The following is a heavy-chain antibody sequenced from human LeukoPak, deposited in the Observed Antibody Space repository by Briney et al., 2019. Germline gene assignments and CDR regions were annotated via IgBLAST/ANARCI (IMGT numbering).Heavy chain of an antibody. CDR3: ARGLSGSYYNYYFDY. Sequence: ASVKVSCKASGYTFTSYDINWVRQATGQGLEWMGWMNPNSGNTGYAQKFQGRVTITADESTSTAYMELSSLRSEDTAVYYCARGLSGSYYNYYFDYWGQGTLVTVSS. V-gene: IGHV1-8*03. D-gene: IGHD3-10*01. CDR2: MNPNSGNT. CDR1: GYTFTSYD. J-gene: IGHJ4*02.